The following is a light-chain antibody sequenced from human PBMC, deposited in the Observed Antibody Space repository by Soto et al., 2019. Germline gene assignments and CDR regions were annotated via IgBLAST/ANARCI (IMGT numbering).Light chain of an antibody. CDR3: QQYYDWPIT. CDR1: QSVSSN. J-gene: IGKJ5*01. V-gene: IGKV3-15*01. Sequence: EIVLTQSPCAVSLSPGERAPLSCRASQSVSSNLAWYQQKPGQAPRLLIYGAFTKATGIPARFSGSGSGTEFTLTISSLQSEDFAVYYCQQYYDWPITFGQGTLLEIK. CDR2: GAF.